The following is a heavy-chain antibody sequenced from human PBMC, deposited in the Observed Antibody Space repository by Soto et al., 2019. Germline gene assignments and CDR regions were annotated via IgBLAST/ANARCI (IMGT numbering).Heavy chain of an antibody. CDR2: INWSAEST. D-gene: IGHD5-18*01. CDR3: ARNRRGRGYSFDS. V-gene: IGHV3-20*04. CDR1: GVTFDEYG. Sequence: GGALRLSCGGSGVTFDEYGMNWGRQSPEKGMEWIAFINWSAESTRYGASVKGRFTISRANANTSLFLQMNSLRVEDTALYYCARNRRGRGYSFDSWGQGTLVTVSS. J-gene: IGHJ4*02.